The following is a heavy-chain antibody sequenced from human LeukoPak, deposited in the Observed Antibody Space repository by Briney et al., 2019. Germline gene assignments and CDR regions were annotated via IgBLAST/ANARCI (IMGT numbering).Heavy chain of an antibody. D-gene: IGHD2-15*01. CDR1: GGSISSYY. CDR2: IYYSGST. Sequence: SETLSLTCTVSGGSISSYYWSWIRQPPGKGLEWIGYIYYSGSTNYNPSLKSRVTISVDTSKNHFSLKLSSVTAADTAVYYCARSDGWANCSGGSCYLESSYYYDMDVWGQGTTVTVSS. V-gene: IGHV4-59*01. CDR3: ARSDGWANCSGGSCYLESSYYYDMDV. J-gene: IGHJ6*02.